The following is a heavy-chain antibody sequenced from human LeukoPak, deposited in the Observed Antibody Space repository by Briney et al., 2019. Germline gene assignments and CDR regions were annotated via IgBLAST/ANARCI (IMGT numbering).Heavy chain of an antibody. CDR3: ASLNSRDGGY. Sequence: GGSLRLSCAASGFTFSSYAMSWVRQAPGKGLEWVSAISGTGDSTYYADSVKGRFTISRDNSKNTLYLQMNSLRAEDTAVYYCASLNSRDGGYWGQGTLVTVSS. CDR1: GFTFSSYA. V-gene: IGHV3-23*01. CDR2: ISGTGDST. D-gene: IGHD2/OR15-2a*01. J-gene: IGHJ4*02.